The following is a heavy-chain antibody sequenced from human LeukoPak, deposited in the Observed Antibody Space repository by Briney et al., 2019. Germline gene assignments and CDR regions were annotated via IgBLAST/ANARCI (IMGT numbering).Heavy chain of an antibody. J-gene: IGHJ3*01. CDR2: IFHIGVT. V-gene: IGHV4-4*02. CDR3: ARGGRSAFDV. CDR1: GGSISSDHW. Sequence: SETLSLTCAVSGGSISSDHWWRWVRQPPGKSLEWIGEIFHIGVTNYKPSLKSRVSMSVDKSRHQFSLNLRSMTAADTAVYFCARGGRSAFDVWGPGTMVTVSS.